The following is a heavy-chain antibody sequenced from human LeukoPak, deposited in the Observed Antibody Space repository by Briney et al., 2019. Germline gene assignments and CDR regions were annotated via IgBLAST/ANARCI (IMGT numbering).Heavy chain of an antibody. J-gene: IGHJ6*03. V-gene: IGHV4-39*07. CDR2: IYYTGST. Sequence: PSETLSLTCTVSGGSIRSSSYYCGWIRQPPGKGLEWIGSIYYTGSTYYNPSLKSRVTISVDTSKKQFSLKLSSVTAADTALYYCAGVTGSYYFYYYMDVWGKGTTVTVYS. CDR1: GGSIRSSSYY. CDR3: AGVTGSYYFYYYMDV. D-gene: IGHD3-10*01.